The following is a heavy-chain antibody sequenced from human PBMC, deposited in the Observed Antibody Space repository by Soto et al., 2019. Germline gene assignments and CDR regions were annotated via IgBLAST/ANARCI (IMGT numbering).Heavy chain of an antibody. D-gene: IGHD3-22*01. J-gene: IGHJ5*02. CDR2: STWSCGST. CDR1: GFTFISYA. CDR3: AKPYYYASSGYSEFDL. Sequence: PGRSLRLSCAASGFTFISYAMSWVRQAPGKALRWASASTWSCGSTYYAESVKGRFTISRYNSKNTLYLQMNSLRDEDPAVYYCAKPYYYASSGYSEFDLWGQGTLVTVSS. V-gene: IGHV3-23*01.